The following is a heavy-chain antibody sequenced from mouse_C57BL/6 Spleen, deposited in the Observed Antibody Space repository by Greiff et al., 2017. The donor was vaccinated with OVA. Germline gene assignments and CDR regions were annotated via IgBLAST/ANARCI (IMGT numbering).Heavy chain of an antibody. CDR2: IYPGGGDT. J-gene: IGHJ4*01. CDR3: ARRGGTYYAMDY. CDR1: GYAFSSYW. Sequence: QVQLQQSGAELVKPGASVKISCKASGYAFSSYWMNWVKQRPGKGLEWIGLIYPGGGDTNYNGQFKGKATLTADKSSSTAYMQLSSLTSEDSAVYFCARRGGTYYAMDYWGQGTSGTVSS. V-gene: IGHV1-80*01.